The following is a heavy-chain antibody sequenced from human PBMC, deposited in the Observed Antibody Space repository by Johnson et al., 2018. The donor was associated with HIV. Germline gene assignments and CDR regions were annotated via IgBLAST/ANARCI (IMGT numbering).Heavy chain of an antibody. J-gene: IGHJ3*02. CDR2: ISYDGSNK. CDR1: GFTFSSYG. CDR3: ATEGAAAAAGPSDAFDI. D-gene: IGHD6-13*01. V-gene: IGHV3-30*19. Sequence: QVQLVESGGGVVQPGRSLRLSCAASGFTFSSYGMHWVRQAPGKGLEWVAVISYDGSNKYYADSVKGRFTISRDNSMNTLYLQMNSLRAEDTAVYYCATEGAAAAAGPSDAFDIWGQGTMVTVS.